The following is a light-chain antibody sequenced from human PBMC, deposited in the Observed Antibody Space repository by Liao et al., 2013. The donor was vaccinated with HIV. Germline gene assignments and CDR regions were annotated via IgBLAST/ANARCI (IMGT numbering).Light chain of an antibody. CDR1: GLENKF. V-gene: IGLV3-1*01. CDR3: HVWDSSTSFV. CDR2: QTR. Sequence: LTQTPSVSVSPGQTATISCSGDGLENKFTYWYQQRPGQSPVVIISQTRRRPSGIPERFSGSRSGNTATLLISGTQPVDEADYFCHVWDSSTSFVFGTGTRVTVL. J-gene: IGLJ1*01.